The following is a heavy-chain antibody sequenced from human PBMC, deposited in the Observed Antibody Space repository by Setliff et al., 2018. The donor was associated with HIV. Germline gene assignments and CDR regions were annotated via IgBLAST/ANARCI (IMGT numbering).Heavy chain of an antibody. CDR3: ALTGHRLLRGYMDV. V-gene: IGHV4-34*01. J-gene: IGHJ6*03. Sequence: SETLSLTCAVYGGSLSGYYWSWIRQSPGKGLEWIGEINHRGSTNYNPSLKSRVTMSLDTSKKHFSLNLKSVTAADTAVYYCALTGHRLLRGYMDVWGKGTTVTVSS. D-gene: IGHD2-15*01. CDR2: INHRGST. CDR1: GGSLSGYY.